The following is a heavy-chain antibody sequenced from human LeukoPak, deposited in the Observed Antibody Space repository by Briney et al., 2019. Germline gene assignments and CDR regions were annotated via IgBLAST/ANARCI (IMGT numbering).Heavy chain of an antibody. J-gene: IGHJ4*02. V-gene: IGHV3-33*01. Sequence: GGSLRLSCAASVFTFSSYGMHWVRQAPDKGLEWVADIWYDGSNKYYADSVKGRFTISRDNSKNTLYLQMNRLRAEDTAVYYCARSGVSSIAAAGPLDYWGQGTLVTVSS. CDR2: IWYDGSNK. CDR1: VFTFSSYG. D-gene: IGHD6-13*01. CDR3: ARSGVSSIAAAGPLDY.